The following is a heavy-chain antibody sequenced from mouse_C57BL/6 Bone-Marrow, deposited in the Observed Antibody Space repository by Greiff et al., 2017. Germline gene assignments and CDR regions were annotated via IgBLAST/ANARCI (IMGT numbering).Heavy chain of an antibody. D-gene: IGHD2-3*01. CDR3: SSFDGNYFDF. J-gene: IGHJ2*01. CDR1: GFNIKDDY. CDR2: IDPEIGDT. Sequence: VQLQQSGAELVRPGASVKLSCTASGFNIKDDYIHWVKQRPEQGLEWIGWIDPEIGDTEYASKFQGKATITSDTSSNTAYLQLSSLTSEATAVYYCSSFDGNYFDFWGQGTPLTVAS. V-gene: IGHV14-4*01.